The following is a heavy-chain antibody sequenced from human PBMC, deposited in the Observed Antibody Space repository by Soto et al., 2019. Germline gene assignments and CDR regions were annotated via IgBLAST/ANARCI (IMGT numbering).Heavy chain of an antibody. CDR2: MNPNSGNT. J-gene: IGHJ6*03. Sequence: QVQLVQSGAEVKKPGASVKVSCKASGYTFTSSDINWVRQATGQGLECLGWMNPNSGNTGYAQKFQGRVTMTRNTSISTAYMELSSLRSEDTAVYYCAGSRIRGVIIRHYYYYMDVWGKGTTVTVSS. CDR3: AGSRIRGVIIRHYYYYMDV. D-gene: IGHD3-10*01. CDR1: GYTFTSSD. V-gene: IGHV1-8*01.